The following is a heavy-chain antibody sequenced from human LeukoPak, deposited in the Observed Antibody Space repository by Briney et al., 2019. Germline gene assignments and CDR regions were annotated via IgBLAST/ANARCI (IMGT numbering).Heavy chain of an antibody. CDR1: GFTFSSYW. D-gene: IGHD1-26*01. CDR2: INSDGSST. Sequence: GSLRLSCVASGFTFSSYWMHWVRQAPGKGLVWVSRINSDGSSTSYADSVKGRFTISRDNAKNTLYLQMNSLRAEDTAVYYCARVLSYYFYFDYWGQGTLVTVSS. V-gene: IGHV3-74*01. CDR3: ARVLSYYFYFDY. J-gene: IGHJ4*02.